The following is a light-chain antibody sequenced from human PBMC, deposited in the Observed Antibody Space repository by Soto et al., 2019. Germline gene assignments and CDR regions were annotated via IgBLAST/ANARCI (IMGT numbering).Light chain of an antibody. J-gene: IGKJ1*01. Sequence: ENILTQSPGTLSLSPGERATLSCRASQSVRSNFLAWYQHKPGQAPRLLIYAASHMATGIPDRFSGSGSGTDFTLTITRLEPEDFAVYYCQQYGGSWTFGQGTKMEIK. CDR3: QQYGGSWT. CDR1: QSVRSNF. V-gene: IGKV3-20*01. CDR2: AAS.